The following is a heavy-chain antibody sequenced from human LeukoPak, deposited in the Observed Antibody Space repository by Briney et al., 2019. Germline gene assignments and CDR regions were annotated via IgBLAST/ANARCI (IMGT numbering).Heavy chain of an antibody. CDR3: ARGGNYWPQWWFDP. CDR2: IYYTGST. Sequence: SETLSLTCTVSGGSISTYYWSWIRQPPGKGLEWVGYIYYTGSTSYNPSLKSRVTMSLDASKNQFSLELNSVTPADTAVYYCARGGNYWPQWWFDPWGRGTLVSVSS. J-gene: IGHJ5*02. CDR1: GGSISTYY. V-gene: IGHV4-59*01. D-gene: IGHD1-26*01.